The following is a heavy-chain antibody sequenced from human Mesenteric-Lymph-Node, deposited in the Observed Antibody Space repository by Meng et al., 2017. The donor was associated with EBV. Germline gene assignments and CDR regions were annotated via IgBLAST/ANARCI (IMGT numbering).Heavy chain of an antibody. Sequence: QVQLVQSGAEVNKPGASVKFSCKASGYSFSSYGMRWVRQAPGQGLEWMGRISGYNGNSNLAQRFQDRFTMTIDTSTSTAYLEIRSLRSDDTAVYYCARVNGVAVTDYWGQGTLVTVSS. CDR1: GYSFSSYG. CDR3: ARVNGVAVTDY. V-gene: IGHV1-18*01. D-gene: IGHD6-19*01. CDR2: ISGYNGNS. J-gene: IGHJ4*02.